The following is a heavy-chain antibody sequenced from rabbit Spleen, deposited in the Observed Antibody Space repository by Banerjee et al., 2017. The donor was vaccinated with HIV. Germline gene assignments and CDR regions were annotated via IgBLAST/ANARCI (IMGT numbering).Heavy chain of an antibody. Sequence: QSLEESGGDLVKPGASLTLTCTASGVSFSYSSYMCWVRQAPGKGLEWIACIDIGSSGFTYFATWAKGRFTISKTSSTTVTLQMTRLTAADTATYFCWRDATDIGHGDGNLWGQGTLVTVS. J-gene: IGHJ3*01. CDR3: WRDATDIGHGDGNL. V-gene: IGHV1S40*01. D-gene: IGHD2-1*01. CDR2: IDIGSSGFT. CDR1: GVSFSYSSY.